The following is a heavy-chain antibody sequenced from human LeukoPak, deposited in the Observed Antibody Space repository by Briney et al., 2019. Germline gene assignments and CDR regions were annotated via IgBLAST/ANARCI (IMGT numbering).Heavy chain of an antibody. V-gene: IGHV3-21*01. CDR2: ISSSSSYI. CDR3: ARSRRGWELLSY. Sequence: GRSLRLSCAASGFTFSSYSMNWVRQAPGKGLEWVSSISSSSSYIYYADSVKGRFTISRDNAKNSLYLQMNSLRAEDTAVYYCARSRRGWELLSYWGQGTLVTVSS. J-gene: IGHJ4*02. D-gene: IGHD1-26*01. CDR1: GFTFSSYS.